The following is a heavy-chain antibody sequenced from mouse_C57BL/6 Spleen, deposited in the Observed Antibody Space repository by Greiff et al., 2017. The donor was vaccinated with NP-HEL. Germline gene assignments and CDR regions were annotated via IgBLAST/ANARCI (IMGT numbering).Heavy chain of an antibody. V-gene: IGHV1-82*01. Sequence: QVQLQQSGPELVKPGASVKISCKASGYAFSSSWMNWVKQRPGKGLEWIGRIYPGDGDTNYNGKFKAKATLTADKSSSTAYMQLSSLTSEDSAVYFCARDYYGSSYEAYWGQGTLVTVSA. CDR1: GYAFSSSW. D-gene: IGHD1-1*01. J-gene: IGHJ3*01. CDR3: ARDYYGSSYEAY. CDR2: IYPGDGDT.